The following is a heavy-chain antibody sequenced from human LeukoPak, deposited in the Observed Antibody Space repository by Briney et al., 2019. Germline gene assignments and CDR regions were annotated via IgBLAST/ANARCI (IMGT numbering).Heavy chain of an antibody. J-gene: IGHJ3*02. CDR1: GFTFSSYA. CDR3: AKDGYCGGDCYFLRTTPDAFDI. Sequence: GGSLRLSCAASGFTFSSYAMSWVRQAPGKGLEWVSAISGSGGSTYYADSVKGRFTISRDNSKNTLYLQMNSLRAEDTAVYYCAKDGYCGGDCYFLRTTPDAFDIWGQGTMVTVSS. CDR2: ISGSGGST. V-gene: IGHV3-23*01. D-gene: IGHD2-21*02.